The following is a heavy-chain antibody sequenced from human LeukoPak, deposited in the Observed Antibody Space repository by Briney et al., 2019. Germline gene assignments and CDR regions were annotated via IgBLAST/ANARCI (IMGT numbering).Heavy chain of an antibody. V-gene: IGHV4-39*01. J-gene: IGHJ4*02. Sequence: PSETLSLTCTVSGGSISSNTYFWGWIRPPPGKGLDWIGSIYYSGSSYYNPSLKSRVTISVDTSKSQFSLKLSSVTAADTAVYYCARHMYSGAWYYFDYWGQGTLVTVSS. CDR3: ARHMYSGAWYYFDY. CDR2: IYYSGSS. CDR1: GGSISSNTYF. D-gene: IGHD6-19*01.